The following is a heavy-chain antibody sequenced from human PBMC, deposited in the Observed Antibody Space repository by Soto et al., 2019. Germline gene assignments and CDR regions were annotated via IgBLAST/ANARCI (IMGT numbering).Heavy chain of an antibody. V-gene: IGHV3-21*01. CDR1: GFTFSSYS. CDR3: ARDTTPHKIGDGMDV. D-gene: IGHD2-15*01. J-gene: IGHJ6*02. CDR2: ISSSSSYI. Sequence: GGSLRLSCAASGFTFSSYSMNWVRQAPGKGLEWVSSISSSSSYIYYADSVKGRFTISRDNAKNSLYLQMNSLRAEDTAVYYCARDTTPHKIGDGMDVWGQGTTVTVSS.